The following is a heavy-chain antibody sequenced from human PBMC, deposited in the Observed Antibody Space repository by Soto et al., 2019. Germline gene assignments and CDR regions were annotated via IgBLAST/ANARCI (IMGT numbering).Heavy chain of an antibody. Sequence: EVQVVESGGDLVQPGGSLRLSCAASAFTVSSNYMTWVRQAPGKGLEWVAVNYTSGNTDYADSVKGRFTISRDNSKNAVSLQMNSLRTEDTAVYYCARGRATAISFVFDYWGQGTLVTVSS. V-gene: IGHV3-66*01. CDR3: ARGRATAISFVFDY. CDR1: AFTVSSNY. CDR2: NYTSGNT. D-gene: IGHD5-18*01. J-gene: IGHJ4*02.